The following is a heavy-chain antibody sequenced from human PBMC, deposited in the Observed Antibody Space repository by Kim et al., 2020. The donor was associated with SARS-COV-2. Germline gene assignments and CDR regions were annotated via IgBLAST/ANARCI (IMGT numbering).Heavy chain of an antibody. CDR2: IHESGSA. J-gene: IGHJ6*02. CDR3: ARGRAGVVPAPILGLGPHYDYFIMDV. CDR1: SVSFSGHY. D-gene: IGHD2-2*02. V-gene: IGHV4-34*01. Sequence: SETLSLTCAVYSVSFSGHYWSWIRQPPGKGLEWIGKIHESGSANYNPSLMSRVSISIDGSKNQFSLKLSSVTAADTGFYYCARGRAGVVPAPILGLGPHYDYFIMDVWGHGTTVTVSS.